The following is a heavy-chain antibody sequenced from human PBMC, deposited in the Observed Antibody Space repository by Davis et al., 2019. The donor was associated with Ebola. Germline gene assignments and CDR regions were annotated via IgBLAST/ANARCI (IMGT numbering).Heavy chain of an antibody. V-gene: IGHV3-73*01. J-gene: IGHJ4*02. D-gene: IGHD6-19*01. Sequence: GGSLRLSCPASGFTFSGAALHWVRQASGKGLEWIGRIRSKSNSYATAYAASVEGRFTISRDDSKNTAYLQMNSLRTEDTALYYCTRLYGNGWTGVDYWGQGTLVTVSS. CDR2: IRSKSNSYAT. CDR3: TRLYGNGWTGVDY. CDR1: GFTFSGAA.